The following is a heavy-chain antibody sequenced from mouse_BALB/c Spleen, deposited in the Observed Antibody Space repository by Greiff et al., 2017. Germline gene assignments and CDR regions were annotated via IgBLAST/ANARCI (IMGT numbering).Heavy chain of an antibody. V-gene: IGHV1-69*02. J-gene: IGHJ4*01. CDR3: TRRGNYGMDY. CDR1: GYTFTSYW. Sequence: QVQLKQPGAELVRPGASVKLSCKASGYTFTSYWINWVKQRPGQGLEWIGKIYPSDSYTNYNQKFKDKATLTVDKSSSTAYMQLSSPTSEDSAVYYCTRRGNYGMDYWGQGTSVTVSS. D-gene: IGHD2-1*01. CDR2: IYPSDSYT.